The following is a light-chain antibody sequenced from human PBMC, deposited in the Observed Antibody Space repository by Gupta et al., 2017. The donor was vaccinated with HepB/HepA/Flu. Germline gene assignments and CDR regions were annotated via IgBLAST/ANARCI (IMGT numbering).Light chain of an antibody. CDR1: QFITSS. Sequence: DIQMTQSPSSLSASVGDRVTITCRASQFITSSLNWYQQKLGKAPKSLIYSTSSLESGVPSRFSGSGSGTDFTLTISRLQPEDFATYYCQQTDSTPYTFGPGTKVDIK. J-gene: IGKJ3*01. CDR3: QQTDSTPYT. CDR2: STS. V-gene: IGKV1-39*01.